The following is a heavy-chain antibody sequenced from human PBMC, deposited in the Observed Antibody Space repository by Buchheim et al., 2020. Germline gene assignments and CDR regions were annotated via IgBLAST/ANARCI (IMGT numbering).Heavy chain of an antibody. J-gene: IGHJ6*02. CDR2: INHSGST. CDR3: ARMGIAAAGTLRYYYYYYGMDV. D-gene: IGHD6-13*01. V-gene: IGHV4-34*01. Sequence: QVQLQQWGAGLLKPSETLSLTCAVYGGSFSGYYWSWIRQPPGKGLEWIGEINHSGSTKYNPSLKSRVTISVDTSKNQFSLKLSSVTAADTAVYYCARMGIAAAGTLRYYYYYYGMDVWGQGTT. CDR1: GGSFSGYY.